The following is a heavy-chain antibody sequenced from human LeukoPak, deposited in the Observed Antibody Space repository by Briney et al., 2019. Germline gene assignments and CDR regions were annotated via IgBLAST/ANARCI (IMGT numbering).Heavy chain of an antibody. CDR2: INPSGSST. J-gene: IGHJ4*02. CDR3: ARGGPVLLWFGELLYN. Sequence: ASVKVSCKASGYIFTNHYMHWVRQAPGQGLEWMGLINPSGSSTLYAEKFRGRVTMTRDTSISTAYMELSRLRSDDMAVYYCARGGPVLLWFGELLYNWGQGTLVTVSS. D-gene: IGHD3-10*01. CDR1: GYIFTNHY. V-gene: IGHV1-46*01.